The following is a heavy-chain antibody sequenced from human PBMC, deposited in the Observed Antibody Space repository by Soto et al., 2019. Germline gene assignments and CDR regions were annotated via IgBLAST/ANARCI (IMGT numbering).Heavy chain of an antibody. D-gene: IGHD2-2*01. CDR1: GFTFSSYE. CDR3: ARGEGYCSSTSCQGRGMDV. Sequence: EVQLVESGGGLVQPGGSLRLSCAASGFTFSSYEMNWVRQAPGKGLEWVSYISSSGSTIYYADSVKGRFTISRDTAKNSLYLQMNSLRGEDTAVYYCARGEGYCSSTSCQGRGMDVWGQGTTVTVSS. CDR2: ISSSGSTI. V-gene: IGHV3-48*03. J-gene: IGHJ6*02.